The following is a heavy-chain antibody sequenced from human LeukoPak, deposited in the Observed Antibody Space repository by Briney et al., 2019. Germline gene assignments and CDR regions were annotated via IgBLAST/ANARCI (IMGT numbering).Heavy chain of an antibody. CDR3: ARDSGFGGWDS. CDR2: ISHSGTT. CDR1: GFSISSGYH. J-gene: IGHJ4*02. Sequence: SETLSLTCTVSGFSISSGYHWGLIRQAPGKGLDWIGSISHSGTTYYSPSLKSRITISIDTSKNQFSLRLNSVTAADTAVYYCARDSGFGGWDSWGQGTLVTVSS. V-gene: IGHV4-38-2*02. D-gene: IGHD3-10*01.